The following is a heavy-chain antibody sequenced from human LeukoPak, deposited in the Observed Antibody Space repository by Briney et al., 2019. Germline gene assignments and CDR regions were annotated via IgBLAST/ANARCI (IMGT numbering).Heavy chain of an antibody. V-gene: IGHV1-18*01. CDR2: ISAYTGST. D-gene: IGHD3-22*01. CDR3: ARDPLYYYDRGDAFDI. Sequence: ASVKVSCKASGYTFNYYGISWVRQAPGQGLEWMGWISAYTGSTNYAQRLQGRVTMTTDTSTSTAYMELRSRGSDETPLYNCARDPLYYYDRGDAFDIWGQGTMVTVSS. J-gene: IGHJ3*02. CDR1: GYTFNYYG.